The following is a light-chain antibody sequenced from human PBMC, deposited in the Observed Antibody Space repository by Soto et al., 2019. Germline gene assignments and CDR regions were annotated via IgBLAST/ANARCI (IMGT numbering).Light chain of an antibody. CDR1: QSVGNW. CDR2: KAS. J-gene: IGKJ2*01. V-gene: IGKV1-5*03. Sequence: DIQMTQSPSTLSASVGDRVSITCRASQSVGNWLAWYQHKPGKAPNLLIYKASRLESGVPSRFSGSSSGTEFTLTISSLQPDDFATYSCKQYHSFPYTFGQGTKLEIK. CDR3: KQYHSFPYT.